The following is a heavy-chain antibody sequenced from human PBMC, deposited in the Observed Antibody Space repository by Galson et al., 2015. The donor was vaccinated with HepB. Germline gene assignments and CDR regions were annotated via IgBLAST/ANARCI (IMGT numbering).Heavy chain of an antibody. CDR1: GFTFSSYA. CDR3: AKDYGGGNWFDP. J-gene: IGHJ5*02. D-gene: IGHD4-23*01. CDR2: ISGSGGST. V-gene: IGHV3-23*01. Sequence: SLRLSCAASGFTFSSYAMSWVRQAPGKGLEWVSAISGSGGSTYYADSVKGRFTISRDNSKNTLYLQMNSLRAEDTAVYYCAKDYGGGNWFDPWGQGTLVTVSS.